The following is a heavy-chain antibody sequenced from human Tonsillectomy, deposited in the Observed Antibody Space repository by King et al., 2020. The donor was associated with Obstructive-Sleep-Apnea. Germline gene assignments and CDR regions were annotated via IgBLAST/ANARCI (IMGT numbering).Heavy chain of an antibody. CDR2: INPNSGGT. Sequence: VQLVESGAEVKKPGASVKVSCKASGYTFTGYYMHWVRQAPGQGLEWMGWINPNSGGTNYAQKFQGRVTMTRDTSISTAYMELSRLRSDDTAVYYCARLPLPDEYGSGSYAHERYYFDYWGQGTLVTVSS. V-gene: IGHV1-2*02. CDR3: ARLPLPDEYGSGSYAHERYYFDY. D-gene: IGHD3-10*01. J-gene: IGHJ4*02. CDR1: GYTFTGYY.